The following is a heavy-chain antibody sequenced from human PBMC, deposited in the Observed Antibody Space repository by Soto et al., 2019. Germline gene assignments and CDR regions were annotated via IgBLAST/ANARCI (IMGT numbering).Heavy chain of an antibody. Sequence: PGGSLRLSCAASGFTFDDYAMHWVRQAPGKGLEWVSGISWNSGSIGYADSVKGRFTISRDNAKNSLYLQMNSLRAEDTALYYCAKDMGTDGYNYYYGMHVWGQGTTVTVSS. CDR2: ISWNSGSI. J-gene: IGHJ6*02. CDR3: AKDMGTDGYNYYYGMHV. CDR1: GFTFDDYA. V-gene: IGHV3-9*01. D-gene: IGHD5-12*01.